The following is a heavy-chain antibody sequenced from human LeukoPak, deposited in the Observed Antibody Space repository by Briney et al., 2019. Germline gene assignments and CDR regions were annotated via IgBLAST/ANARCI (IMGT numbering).Heavy chain of an antibody. CDR3: ARAPTYSGSHY. CDR1: GGSISSGDYY. V-gene: IGHV4-30-4*01. J-gene: IGHJ4*02. Sequence: SQTLSLTCTVSGGSISSGDYYWSWIRQPPGKGLEWIGHICYSGSTYYNPSLKSRVNISVDTSKNQFSLKLNSVTAADTAVYYCARAPTYSGSHYWGQGTLVTVSS. CDR2: ICYSGST. D-gene: IGHD1-26*01.